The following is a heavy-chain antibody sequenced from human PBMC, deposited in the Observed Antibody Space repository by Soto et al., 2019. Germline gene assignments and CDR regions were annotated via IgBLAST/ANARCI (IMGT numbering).Heavy chain of an antibody. V-gene: IGHV3-23*01. D-gene: IGHD3-10*01. CDR1: GFTFSGYA. CDR3: AIKVSGSTGRPELWYFEL. Sequence: EVQLLASGGGLVQPGGSLRLSCAASGFTFSGYALTWVRQAPGKGLEWVSAISGGGDATFYADSVKGRFTISRDNSKNSLYLQMNTLRAEAPAVYYCAIKVSGSTGRPELWYFELWGRGTLVTVSS. J-gene: IGHJ2*01. CDR2: ISGGGDAT.